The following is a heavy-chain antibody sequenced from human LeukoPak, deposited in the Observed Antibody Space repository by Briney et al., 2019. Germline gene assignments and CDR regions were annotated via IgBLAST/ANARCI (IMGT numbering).Heavy chain of an antibody. CDR2: ISYDGSNK. CDR3: AKPRYRTIFGVVIIS. CDR1: GFTFSSYG. J-gene: IGHJ4*02. Sequence: GGSLRLSCAASGFTFSSYGMHWVRQAPGKGLEWVAVISYDGSNKYYADSVKGRFTISRDNSKNTLYLQMNSLRAEDTAVYYCAKPRYRTIFGVVIISWGQGTLVTVSS. V-gene: IGHV3-30*18. D-gene: IGHD3-3*01.